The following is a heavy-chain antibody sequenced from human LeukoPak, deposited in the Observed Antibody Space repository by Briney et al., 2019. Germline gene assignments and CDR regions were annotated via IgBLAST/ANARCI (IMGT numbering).Heavy chain of an antibody. CDR1: GFTFTNYS. CDR3: ARGYGHYFYYYYMDV. D-gene: IGHD5-18*01. V-gene: IGHV3-48*01. CDR2: ISSSSNTI. Sequence: GGSLRLSCAASGFTFTNYSMNWVRQAPGKGLEWVSYISSSSNTIYYADSVKGRFTISRDNAKSSLYLQMNSLGAEDTAVYYCARGYGHYFYYYYMDVWGKGTTVTVSS. J-gene: IGHJ6*03.